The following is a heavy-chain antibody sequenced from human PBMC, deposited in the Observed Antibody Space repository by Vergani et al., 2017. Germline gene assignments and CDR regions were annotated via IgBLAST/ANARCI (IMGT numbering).Heavy chain of an antibody. D-gene: IGHD1-26*01. CDR3: ARVGHIVGASWCDP. CDR1: GYTFTGYY. CDR2: INPNSGGT. Sequence: QVQLVQSGAEEKKPGASVKVSCKASGYTFTGYYMHWVRQAPGQGLEWMGWINPNSGGTNYAQQFQGRVTMTRDTSISTAYMELSRLRSDDTAVYYCARVGHIVGASWCDPWGQGTLVTVSS. V-gene: IGHV1-2*02. J-gene: IGHJ5*02.